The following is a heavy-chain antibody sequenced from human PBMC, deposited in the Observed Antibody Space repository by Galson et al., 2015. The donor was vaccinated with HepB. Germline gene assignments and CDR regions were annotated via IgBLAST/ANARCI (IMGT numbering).Heavy chain of an antibody. CDR2: INSDGRST. J-gene: IGHJ5*02. CDR1: GFTFSNFR. D-gene: IGHD1-1*01. Sequence: SLRLSCAASGFTFSNFRMHWVRQAPGKGLVWPSHINSDGRSTKYLDSVRGRFTISRDNANNTLYLQMTSLRAEDTGVYFCARDNLENQLNWLDPWGRGTLVTVSS. CDR3: ARDNLENQLNWLDP. V-gene: IGHV3-74*01.